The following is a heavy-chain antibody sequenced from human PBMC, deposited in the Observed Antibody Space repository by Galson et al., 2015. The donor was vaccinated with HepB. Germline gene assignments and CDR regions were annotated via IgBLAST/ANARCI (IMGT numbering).Heavy chain of an antibody. V-gene: IGHV1-18*01. CDR2: ISAYNGNT. Sequence: SVKVSCKASGYTFTTYGLSWVRQAPGQGLEWMGWISAYNGNTHYAQKLQDRVTMTRDTSTSTAYMELRSLRSDDTAVYYCAREWETTSSVITFAYWGQGTPVTVSS. CDR3: AREWETTSSVITFAY. CDR1: GYTFTTYG. D-gene: IGHD2-2*01. J-gene: IGHJ4*02.